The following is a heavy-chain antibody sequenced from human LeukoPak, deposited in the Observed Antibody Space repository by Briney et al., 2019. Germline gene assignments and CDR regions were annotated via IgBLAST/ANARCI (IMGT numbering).Heavy chain of an antibody. CDR3: ASRGHCSGGSCADY. J-gene: IGHJ4*02. CDR2: ISGSGGST. Sequence: GGSLRLSCAASGFTFSSYAMSWVRQAPGKGLEWVSAISGSGGSTYYADSVKGRFTISRDNSKNTLYLQMNSLRAEDTAVYYCASRGHCSGGSCADYWGQGTLVTVSS. V-gene: IGHV3-23*01. D-gene: IGHD2-15*01. CDR1: GFTFSSYA.